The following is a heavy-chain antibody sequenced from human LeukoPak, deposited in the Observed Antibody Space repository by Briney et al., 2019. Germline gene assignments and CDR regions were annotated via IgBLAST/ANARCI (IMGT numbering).Heavy chain of an antibody. CDR3: AELGITMIGGV. CDR2: ISSSGSTI. D-gene: IGHD3-10*02. V-gene: IGHV3-48*03. Sequence: GGSLRLSCAASGFTFSSYEMNWVRQAPGKGLEWVSYISSSGSTIFHADSVKSRFTISRDNAKNSLYLQMNSLRAEDTAVYYCAELGITMIGGVWGKGTTVTISS. CDR1: GFTFSSYE. J-gene: IGHJ6*04.